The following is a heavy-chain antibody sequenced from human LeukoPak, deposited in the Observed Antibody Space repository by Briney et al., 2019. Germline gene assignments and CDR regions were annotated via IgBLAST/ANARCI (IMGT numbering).Heavy chain of an antibody. Sequence: AETLSLTCTVSGGSISSYYWSWIRQPPGKGLEWIGYIYYSGSTNYNPSLKSRVTISVDTSKNQFSLKLSSVTAADTAVYYCASLRYDFWSGHYLGLDYWGQGTLVTVSS. J-gene: IGHJ4*02. CDR2: IYYSGST. V-gene: IGHV4-59*01. CDR3: ASLRYDFWSGHYLGLDY. D-gene: IGHD3-3*01. CDR1: GGSISSYY.